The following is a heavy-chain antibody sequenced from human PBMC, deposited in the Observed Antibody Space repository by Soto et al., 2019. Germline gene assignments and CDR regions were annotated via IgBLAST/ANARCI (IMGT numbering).Heavy chain of an antibody. CDR2: IYYSGST. CDR3: ARLFGGVIAPNWFDP. CDR1: GGSVSSGSYY. Sequence: NPSETLSLTCTVSGGSVSSGSYYWSWIRQPPGKGLEWIGYIYYSGSTNYNPSLKSRVTISVDTSKNQFSLKLSSVTAADTAVYYCARLFGGVIAPNWFDPWGQGTLVTVSS. J-gene: IGHJ5*02. D-gene: IGHD3-16*02. V-gene: IGHV4-61*01.